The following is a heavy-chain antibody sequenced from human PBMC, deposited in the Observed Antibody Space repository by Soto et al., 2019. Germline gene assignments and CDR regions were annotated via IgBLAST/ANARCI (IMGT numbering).Heavy chain of an antibody. D-gene: IGHD3-22*01. V-gene: IGHV4-59*01. Sequence: ETLSLTCFISGGSFSNDYWTWIRQSPGKGLEWIGYIFHTGITDYNPSVKSRVTISIDKSRNLFSLNLTSVTAAGTAVYYCARDRYFYDSRGYYRTLDSWGQGTLVTVSS. CDR3: ARDRYFYDSRGYYRTLDS. J-gene: IGHJ5*01. CDR1: GGSFSNDY. CDR2: IFHTGIT.